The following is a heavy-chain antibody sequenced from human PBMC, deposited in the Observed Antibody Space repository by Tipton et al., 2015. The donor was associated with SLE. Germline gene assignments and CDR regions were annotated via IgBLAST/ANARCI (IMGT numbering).Heavy chain of an antibody. J-gene: IGHJ6*02. D-gene: IGHD6-13*01. V-gene: IGHV3-74*01. CDR1: GFTFSSYW. CDR3: AKLAAASRGYYYGMDV. Sequence: GSLRLSCAASGFTFSSYWMHWVRQAPGKGLVWVSRINSDGSSTSYADSVKGRFTISRDNAKNSLYLQMNSLRAEDTALYYCAKLAAASRGYYYGMDVWGQGTTVTVSS. CDR2: INSDGSST.